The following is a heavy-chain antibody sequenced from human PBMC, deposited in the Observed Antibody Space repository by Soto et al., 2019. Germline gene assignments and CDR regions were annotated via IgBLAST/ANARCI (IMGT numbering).Heavy chain of an antibody. V-gene: IGHV3-30*18. CDR1: GFTFSSYG. D-gene: IGHD5-18*01. J-gene: IGHJ3*02. CDR3: AKGGYSYGYHAFDI. CDR2: ISYDGSNK. Sequence: GFLRLSCAASGFTFSSYGMHWVRQAPGKGLEWVAVISYDGSNKYYADSVKGRFTISRDNSKNTLYLQMNSLRAEDTAVYYCAKGGYSYGYHAFDIWGQGTMVTVSS.